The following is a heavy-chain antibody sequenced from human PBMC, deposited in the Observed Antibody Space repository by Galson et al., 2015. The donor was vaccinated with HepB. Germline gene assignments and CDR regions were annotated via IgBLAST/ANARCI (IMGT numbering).Heavy chain of an antibody. CDR1: GYTFTSYY. CDR2: INPSGGST. V-gene: IGHV1-46*01. CDR3: ARGQGSGSYSRPYYYYGMDV. J-gene: IGHJ6*02. D-gene: IGHD3-10*01. Sequence: SVKVSCKASGYTFTSYYMHWVRQAPGQGLEWMGIINPSGGSTSYAQKFQGRVTMTRDTSTSTVYMELSSLRSEDTAVYYCARGQGSGSYSRPYYYYGMDVWGQGTTVTVSS.